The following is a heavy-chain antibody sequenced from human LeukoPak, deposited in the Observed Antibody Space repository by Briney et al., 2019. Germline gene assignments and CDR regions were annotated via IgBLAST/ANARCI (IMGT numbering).Heavy chain of an antibody. CDR3: GKDRPYDYGDSTASFDS. D-gene: IGHD4-17*01. V-gene: IGHV3-30*18. Sequence: GGSLRLSCAASGFTFSSYGMHWVRQAPGKGLEWVAVISYDGSNKYYADSVKGRFTISRDNSKNTLFLQMSSLRAEDTAIYYCGKDRPYDYGDSTASFDSWGQGTLVTVSS. J-gene: IGHJ4*02. CDR1: GFTFSSYG. CDR2: ISYDGSNK.